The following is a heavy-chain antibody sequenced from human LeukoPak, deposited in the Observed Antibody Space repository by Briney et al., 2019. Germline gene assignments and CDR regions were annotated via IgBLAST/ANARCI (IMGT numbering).Heavy chain of an antibody. CDR2: ISYDGSNK. J-gene: IGHJ4*02. D-gene: IGHD3-3*01. V-gene: IGHV3-30-3*01. Sequence: GRSLRLSCAVSGFTFSSYAMHWVRQAPGKGLEWVAVISYDGSNKYYADSVKGRFTISRDNSKNTLYLQMNSLRAEDTAVYYCARDPAYYDFWSGYYTTGDHFDYWGQGTLVTVSS. CDR1: GFTFSSYA. CDR3: ARDPAYYDFWSGYYTTGDHFDY.